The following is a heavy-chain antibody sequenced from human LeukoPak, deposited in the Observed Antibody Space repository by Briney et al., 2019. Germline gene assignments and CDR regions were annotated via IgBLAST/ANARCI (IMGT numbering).Heavy chain of an antibody. CDR2: INHSGST. Sequence: PSETLSLTCAVYGGSFSGYYWSWIRQPPGKGPEWIGEINHSGSTNYNPSLKSRVTISVDTSKNQFSLKLSSVTAADTAVYYCAREGAAGNYYYYYMDVWGKGTTVTVSS. CDR3: AREGAAGNYYYYYMDV. V-gene: IGHV4-34*01. J-gene: IGHJ6*03. D-gene: IGHD6-13*01. CDR1: GGSFSGYY.